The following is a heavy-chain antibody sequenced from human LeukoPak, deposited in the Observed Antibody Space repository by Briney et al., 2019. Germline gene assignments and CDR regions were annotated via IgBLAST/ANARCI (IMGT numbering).Heavy chain of an antibody. CDR1: GGSTSSYY. D-gene: IGHD3-16*01. CDR3: ARQRGGEPLAYFDY. Sequence: SETLSLTCTVSGGSTSSYYWSWIREPPGKGLQWIGYIYYSGITNYNPSLKSRVTISVDTSKNQFSLKLTSVTAADTAVYYCARQRGGEPLAYFDYWGQGTLVTVSS. CDR2: IYYSGIT. J-gene: IGHJ4*02. V-gene: IGHV4-59*08.